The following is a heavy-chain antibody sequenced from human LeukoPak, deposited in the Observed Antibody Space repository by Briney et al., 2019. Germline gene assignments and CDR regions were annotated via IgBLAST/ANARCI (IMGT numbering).Heavy chain of an antibody. V-gene: IGHV1-2*02. CDR1: GYTFTGYF. D-gene: IGHD6-13*01. CDR3: ARAQSLTAPAGTFANS. J-gene: IGHJ4*02. CDR2: INPNSGGT. Sequence: GASVKVSCKASGYTFTGYFLHWVRRAPGQGFEWMGWINPNSGGTYYTQRFQGRVTMTRDTSISTAYMELGSLRSDDTAVYYCARAQSLTAPAGTFANSWGQGTLVTVSS.